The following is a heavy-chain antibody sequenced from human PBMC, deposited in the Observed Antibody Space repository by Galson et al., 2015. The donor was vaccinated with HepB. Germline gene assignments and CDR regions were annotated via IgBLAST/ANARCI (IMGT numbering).Heavy chain of an antibody. CDR3: ARRISLVRGIITKPDYYYGMDV. D-gene: IGHD3-10*01. CDR2: INQDGSSK. Sequence: SLRLSCAASGFTFSSYWMNWVRQAPGKGLEWVAHINQDGSSKYYVDSVKGRFSISRDNAKDSVYLQLDSLGAEDTAVYHCARRISLVRGIITKPDYYYGMDVWGQGTTVTVAS. J-gene: IGHJ6*02. V-gene: IGHV3-7*03. CDR1: GFTFSSYW.